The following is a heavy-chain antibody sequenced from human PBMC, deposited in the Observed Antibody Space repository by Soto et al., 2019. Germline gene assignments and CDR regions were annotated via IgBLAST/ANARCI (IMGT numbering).Heavy chain of an antibody. Sequence: SETLSLTCTVSGGSVSSGSYYWSWIRQPPGKGLEWIGYIYYSGSTNYNPSLKSRVTISVDTSKNQFSLKLSSVTAADTAVYYCAREGSHYYDSSGYLNWFDPWGQGTLVTVSS. CDR2: IYYSGST. J-gene: IGHJ5*02. CDR1: GGSVSSGSYY. CDR3: AREGSHYYDSSGYLNWFDP. V-gene: IGHV4-61*01. D-gene: IGHD3-22*01.